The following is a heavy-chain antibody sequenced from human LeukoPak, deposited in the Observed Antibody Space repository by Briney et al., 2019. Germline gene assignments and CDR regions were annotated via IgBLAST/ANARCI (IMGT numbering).Heavy chain of an antibody. CDR1: GGTFSSYA. D-gene: IGHD5-12*01. Sequence: ASVKVSCKASGGTFSSYAISWVRQAPGQGLEWMGGIIPIFGTANYARKFQGRVTITADKSTSTAYMELSSLRSEDTAVHYCARAQARSLRLDFDYWGQGTLVTVSS. CDR3: ARAQARSLRLDFDY. V-gene: IGHV1-69*06. CDR2: IIPIFGTA. J-gene: IGHJ4*02.